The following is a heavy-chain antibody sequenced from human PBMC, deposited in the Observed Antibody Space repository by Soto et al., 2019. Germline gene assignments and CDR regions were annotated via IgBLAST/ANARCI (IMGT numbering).Heavy chain of an antibody. CDR3: AHRRSPYCSGGSCYSYAFDI. J-gene: IGHJ3*02. Sequence: QITLKESGPTLVKPTQTLTLTCTFSGFSLTTSGVGVGWIRQPPGKALEWLALIYWDDDERYSPSLKSRLTSTKDTSKNQVVLTMTNMDPVDTATYYCAHRRSPYCSGGSCYSYAFDIWGQGTMVTVSS. CDR1: GFSLTTSGVG. CDR2: IYWDDDE. V-gene: IGHV2-5*02. D-gene: IGHD2-15*01.